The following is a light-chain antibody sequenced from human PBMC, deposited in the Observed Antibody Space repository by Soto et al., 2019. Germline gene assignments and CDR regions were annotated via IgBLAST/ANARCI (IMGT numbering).Light chain of an antibody. V-gene: IGLV2-14*01. CDR3: SSYTRSSTYV. CDR1: SSDVGAYDY. J-gene: IGLJ1*01. Sequence: QSALTQPASVSASPGQSIAISCSGTSSDVGAYDYVSWYQHHPGKAPKLIIYEVTYRPSGVSNRFSASKSGNTASLTISGLQADDEADYECSSYTRSSTYVFGTGTKLTVL. CDR2: EVT.